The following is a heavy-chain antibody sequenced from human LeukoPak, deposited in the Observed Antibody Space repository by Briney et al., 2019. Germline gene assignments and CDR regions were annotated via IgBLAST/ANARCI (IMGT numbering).Heavy chain of an antibody. V-gene: IGHV4-59*01. D-gene: IGHD3-22*01. Sequence: TPSETLSLTCTASGGSISSYYWSWIRQPPGKGLEWIGYIYYSGSTNYNPSLKSRVTISVDTSKNQFSLKLSSVTAADTAVYYCARVVGSITMIVVNRGGFYFDYWGQGTLVTVSS. CDR2: IYYSGST. CDR3: ARVVGSITMIVVNRGGFYFDY. CDR1: GGSISSYY. J-gene: IGHJ4*02.